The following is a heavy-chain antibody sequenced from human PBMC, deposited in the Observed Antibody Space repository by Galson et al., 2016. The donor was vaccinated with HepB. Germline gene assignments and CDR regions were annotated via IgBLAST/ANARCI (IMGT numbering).Heavy chain of an antibody. V-gene: IGHV2-5*01. CDR3: AVDRLMIRGVISYYVMDV. CDR1: GFSFTTSGVG. J-gene: IGHJ6*02. D-gene: IGHD3-10*01. Sequence: PALVKPTQTLTLTCTFSGFSFTTSGVGVGWIRQPPGKALEWLALIYWNDDKRYSPSLKSRLAITKDTSKLQEVLTMTNMDPVDTATYYCAVDRLMIRGVISYYVMDVWGQGTTGTVSS. CDR2: IYWNDDK.